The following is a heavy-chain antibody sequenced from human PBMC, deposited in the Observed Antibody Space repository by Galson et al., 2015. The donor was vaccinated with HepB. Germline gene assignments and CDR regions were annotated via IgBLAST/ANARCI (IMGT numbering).Heavy chain of an antibody. CDR2: ITGSSGDT. J-gene: IGHJ4*02. CDR3: AREFGVVDPYFDY. CDR1: GFTFSAFT. V-gene: IGHV3-23*01. Sequence: SLRLSCAASGFTFSAFTMSWVRQAPGKGLEWVSAITGSSGDTYYADSVKGRFIISRDSSKNTLYLQMNSLRAGDTAVYYCAREFGVVDPYFDYWGQGTLLTVSS. D-gene: IGHD3-16*01.